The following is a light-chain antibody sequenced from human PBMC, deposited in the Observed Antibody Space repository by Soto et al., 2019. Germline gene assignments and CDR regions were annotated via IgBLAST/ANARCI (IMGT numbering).Light chain of an antibody. CDR1: QTVRNNY. CDR3: QQCSSYPLT. J-gene: IGKJ4*01. V-gene: IGKV3-20*01. Sequence: RVMTQSPATLSVSPGERATLSCRASQTVRNNYLAWYQQKPGQAPRLLIYDASSRATGIPDRFSGGGSGTDFTLTISRLEPEDFAVYYCQQCSSYPLTFGGGTKVDIK. CDR2: DAS.